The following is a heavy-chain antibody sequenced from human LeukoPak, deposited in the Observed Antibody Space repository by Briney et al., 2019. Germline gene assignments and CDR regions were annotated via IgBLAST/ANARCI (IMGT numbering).Heavy chain of an antibody. V-gene: IGHV3-11*04. Sequence: GGSLRLSCAASGFTFSDYYMSWIRQAPGKGLEWVSYISSSGSTIYYADSVKGRFIISRDNAKNSLYLQMNSLRAEDTAVYYCAGGVGDFWSGYQYASLDYWGQGTLVTVSS. CDR3: AGGVGDFWSGYQYASLDY. D-gene: IGHD3-3*01. J-gene: IGHJ4*02. CDR2: ISSSGSTI. CDR1: GFTFSDYY.